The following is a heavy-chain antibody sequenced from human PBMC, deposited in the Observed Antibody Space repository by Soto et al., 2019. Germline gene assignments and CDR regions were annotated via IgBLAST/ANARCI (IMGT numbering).Heavy chain of an antibody. CDR3: AREDYRDNWFDP. V-gene: IGHV4-30-4*01. J-gene: IGHJ5*02. D-gene: IGHD4-4*01. Sequence: SLTCTFSGGSISSGDYYWSWIRQPPGKGLEWIGYIYYSGSTYYNPSLKSRVTISVDTSKNQFSLKLSSVTAADTAVYYCAREDYRDNWFDPWGQGTLVTVS. CDR2: IYYSGST. CDR1: GGSISSGDYY.